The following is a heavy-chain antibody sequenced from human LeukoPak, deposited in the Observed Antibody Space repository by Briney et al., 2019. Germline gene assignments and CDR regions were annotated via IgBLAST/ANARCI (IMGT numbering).Heavy chain of an antibody. Sequence: SETLSLTCTVSGGSISSYYWSWIRQPPGKGLEWIGEINHSGSTNYNTSLKSRVTISVDTSKNHFSLKLSSVTAADTAVYYCARGTMTTVTYYFDYWGQGTLVTVSS. CDR3: ARGTMTTVTYYFDY. J-gene: IGHJ4*02. V-gene: IGHV4-34*01. CDR1: GGSISSYY. D-gene: IGHD4-17*01. CDR2: INHSGST.